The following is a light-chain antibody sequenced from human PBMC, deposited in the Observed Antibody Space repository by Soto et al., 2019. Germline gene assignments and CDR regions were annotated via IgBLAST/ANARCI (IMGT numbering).Light chain of an antibody. Sequence: DIQMTHCPSSLSASVVGRFTMTCQASQDISDHLNWYQHKEGEAPKLLIYDASNLETGVPSRFSGSGSGTDFTLTISSLQPQDIATYYCQHFANLPMTFGQGTRLEIK. CDR1: QDISDH. V-gene: IGKV1-33*01. J-gene: IGKJ5*01. CDR2: DAS. CDR3: QHFANLPMT.